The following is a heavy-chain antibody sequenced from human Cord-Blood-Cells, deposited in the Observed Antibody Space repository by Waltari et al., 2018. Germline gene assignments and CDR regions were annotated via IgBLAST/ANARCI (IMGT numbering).Heavy chain of an antibody. CDR1: GGTCSSYA. CDR2: VIPIFGRA. D-gene: IGHD6-13*01. CDR3: ARVDSIAATTSWFDP. Sequence: QVQLVQSGAEVKKLGSSVKVSCKASGGTCSSYAISWVRQAPGQGREWRGGVIPIFGRANDAQKVQGEVTITADEATSAAYMELSSLRSEDTAVDYWARVDSIAATTSWFDPWDQGTLGTVSS. J-gene: IGHJ5*02. V-gene: IGHV1-69*01.